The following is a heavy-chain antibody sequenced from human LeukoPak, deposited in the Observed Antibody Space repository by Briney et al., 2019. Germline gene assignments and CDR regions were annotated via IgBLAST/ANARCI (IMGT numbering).Heavy chain of an antibody. V-gene: IGHV3-23*01. J-gene: IGHJ4*02. D-gene: IGHD6-13*01. CDR1: GFTFSSYA. CDR3: AKFRAAAGPRDFDY. Sequence: GGSLRLSCAAPGFTFSSYAMTWVRQAPGKGLEWVSTLSGSGSNTYYADSVKGRFSISRDNSQSTLYLQMNSLRAEDTAVYYCAKFRAAAGPRDFDYWGQGTLVTVSS. CDR2: LSGSGSNT.